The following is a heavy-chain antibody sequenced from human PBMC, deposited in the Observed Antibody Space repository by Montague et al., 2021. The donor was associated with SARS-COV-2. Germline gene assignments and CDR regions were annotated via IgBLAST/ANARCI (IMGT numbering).Heavy chain of an antibody. CDR2: IYTSGST. D-gene: IGHD3-22*01. CDR3: AGATLGITMIVVVMTAMDYCFDY. V-gene: IGHV4-4*07. Sequence: SETLSLTCTVSGGSISSYYWSWIRQPPGKGLEWIGRIYTSGSTNYNPSLKSRVTISVDTSKNQFSLKLSSVTAADTAVYYCAGATLGITMIVVVMTAMDYCFDYWGQGNLVTVSS. J-gene: IGHJ4*02. CDR1: GGSISSYY.